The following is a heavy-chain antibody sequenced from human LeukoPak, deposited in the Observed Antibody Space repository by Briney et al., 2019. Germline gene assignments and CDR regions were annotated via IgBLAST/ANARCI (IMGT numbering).Heavy chain of an antibody. CDR2: FFLKGST. D-gene: IGHD5-24*01. V-gene: IGHV4-38-2*02. CDR1: GYSITSAYY. CDR3: ARHRSGWLQSSFDY. J-gene: IGHJ4*02. Sequence: SETLSLTCTASGYSITSAYYWGWIRQPPGKGLEWIGSFFLKGSTYCNPSLKSRVTISVDTSKNQFSLKLSSVTAADTALYYCARHRSGWLQSSFDYWGQGTLVTVSS.